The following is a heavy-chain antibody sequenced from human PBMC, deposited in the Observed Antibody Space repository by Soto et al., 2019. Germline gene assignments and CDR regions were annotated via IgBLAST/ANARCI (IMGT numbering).Heavy chain of an antibody. CDR2: LSDSGTNT. CDR1: GFTFTDYY. V-gene: IGHV3-11*05. CDR3: ARRRSNGYNNL. Sequence: QVQLVESGGGLVKPGGSLRLSCAASGFTFTDYYMTWIRQAPGKGLEWVSCLSDSGTNTNYADSVKGRFIISRDNTKNSLYLQMNSLRAEDTAVYYCARRRSNGYNNLWGQGTLVTVSS. J-gene: IGHJ5*02. D-gene: IGHD5-12*01.